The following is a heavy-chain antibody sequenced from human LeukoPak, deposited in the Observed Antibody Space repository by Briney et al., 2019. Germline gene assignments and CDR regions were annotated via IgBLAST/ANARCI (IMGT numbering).Heavy chain of an antibody. D-gene: IGHD6-13*01. CDR3: ARGYSSPDYFDY. Sequence: ASVKVSCKASGYTFTSYDINWVRQATGQGLEWMGWMNPNSGNTGYAQKFQGRVTITRNTSISTAYMELSSLRSEDTAVYYCARGYSSPDYFDYWGQGTLVTVSS. CDR2: MNPNSGNT. CDR1: GYTFTSYD. V-gene: IGHV1-8*03. J-gene: IGHJ4*02.